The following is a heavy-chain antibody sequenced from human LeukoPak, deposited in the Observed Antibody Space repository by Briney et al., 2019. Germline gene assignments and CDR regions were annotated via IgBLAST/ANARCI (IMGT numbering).Heavy chain of an antibody. CDR1: GFTFSDYY. J-gene: IGHJ3*02. Sequence: GGSLRLSCAASGFTFSDYYISWIRQAPGKGLEWLSYISGSGNTIYYADSVKGRFTISRDNAKQSVYLEMNSLRAEDTAVYYCAKSSDCISSTCYGRAFEIRGHGTMVTVSS. D-gene: IGHD2-2*01. CDR2: ISGSGNTI. V-gene: IGHV3-11*01. CDR3: AKSSDCISSTCYGRAFEI.